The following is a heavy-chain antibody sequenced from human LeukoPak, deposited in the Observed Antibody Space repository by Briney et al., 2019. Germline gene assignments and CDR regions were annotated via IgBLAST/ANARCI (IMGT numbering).Heavy chain of an antibody. CDR2: IYYSGST. Sequence: SETLSLTCTVSGGSLSSYYWSWIRQPPGKGLEWIGYIYYSGSTNYNPPLKSRVTISVDTSKNQFSLKLSSVTAADTAVYYCARDIPVGSSWYFDYWGQGTLVTVSS. CDR1: GGSLSSYY. D-gene: IGHD6-13*01. CDR3: ARDIPVGSSWYFDY. J-gene: IGHJ4*02. V-gene: IGHV4-59*01.